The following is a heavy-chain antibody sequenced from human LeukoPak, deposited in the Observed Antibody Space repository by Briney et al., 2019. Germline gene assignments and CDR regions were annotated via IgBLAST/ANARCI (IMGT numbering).Heavy chain of an antibody. CDR3: AREQDTAMGPYFDY. D-gene: IGHD5-18*01. CDR2: IIPIFGTA. CDR1: GGTFSSYA. V-gene: IGHV1-69*05. J-gene: IGHJ4*02. Sequence: SVKVSCKASGGTFSSYAISWVRQAPGQGLEWMGGIIPIFGTANYAKKFQGRVTNTTDESTSTAYMEVSSLRSEDTAVYYCAREQDTAMGPYFDYWGQGTLVTVSS.